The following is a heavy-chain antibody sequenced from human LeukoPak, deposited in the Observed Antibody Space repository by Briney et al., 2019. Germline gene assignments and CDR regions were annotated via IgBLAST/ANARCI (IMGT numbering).Heavy chain of an antibody. CDR3: ARHYPRGHNNDRSGYIYPFDY. Sequence: SETLSLTCTVSGGSISSSSYYWGWIRQPPGKGLEWIGSIYYSGSTYYNPSLKSRVTISVDTSKNQFSLKLSFVTAADTAVYYCARHYPRGHNNDRSGYIYPFDYWGQGTLVTVSS. J-gene: IGHJ4*02. V-gene: IGHV4-39*01. CDR1: GGSISSSSYY. D-gene: IGHD3-22*01. CDR2: IYYSGST.